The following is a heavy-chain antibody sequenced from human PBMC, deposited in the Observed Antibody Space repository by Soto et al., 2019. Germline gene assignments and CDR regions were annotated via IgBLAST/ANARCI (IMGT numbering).Heavy chain of an antibody. CDR1: GASIKRYY. D-gene: IGHD5-12*01. Sequence: QVQLQESGPGLVKPSETLSLTCSVSGASIKRYYWAWIRQPAGKGLEWIGRIFASGTTNYNPSLRSRSTLSIDTYKNQFSLTLRSVTAADAAMYYCAAYSGTYLNWFDPWGQGTLVRVSP. J-gene: IGHJ5*02. CDR2: IFASGTT. CDR3: AAYSGTYLNWFDP. V-gene: IGHV4-4*07.